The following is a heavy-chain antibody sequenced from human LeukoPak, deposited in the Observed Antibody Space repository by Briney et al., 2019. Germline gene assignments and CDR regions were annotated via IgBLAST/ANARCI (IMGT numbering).Heavy chain of an antibody. D-gene: IGHD3-10*01. J-gene: IGHJ4*02. V-gene: IGHV3-48*03. CDR3: ASSQVRGVTD. CDR2: ISSSGSTI. Sequence: PGGSLRLSCAASGFTFSSYEMNWVRQAPGKGLEWVSYISSSGSTIYYADSVKGRFTISRDNAKNSLYLQMNSLRAEVTAVYYCASSQVRGVTDWGQGTLVTVSS. CDR1: GFTFSSYE.